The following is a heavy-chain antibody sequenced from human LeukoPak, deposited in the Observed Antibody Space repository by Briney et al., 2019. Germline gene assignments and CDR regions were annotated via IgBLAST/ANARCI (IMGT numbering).Heavy chain of an antibody. J-gene: IGHJ4*02. CDR2: FYYSGST. Sequence: PSETLSLTCTVSGGSISSGSYYWSWIRQPAGKGLEWIGYFYYSGSTNYNPSLKSRVTISVDTSKNQFSLKLSSVTAADTAVYYCARHIGGSGSYYKSPLLFDYWGQGTLVTVSS. V-gene: IGHV4-61*10. CDR1: GGSISSGSYY. CDR3: ARHIGGSGSYYKSPLLFDY. D-gene: IGHD3-10*01.